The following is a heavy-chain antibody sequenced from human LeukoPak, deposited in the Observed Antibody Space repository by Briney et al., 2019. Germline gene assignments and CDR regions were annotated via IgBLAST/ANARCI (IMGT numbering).Heavy chain of an antibody. Sequence: GGALRLSCSASGFTFSSDAMHWGRQAPGKGLEYVSAISSNGGSTYYADSVKGRFTLSRDNSKNTLYLQMSSLRAEDTAVYYCVKDRDHSGWGDLDYWGQGTLVTVSS. CDR3: VKDRDHSGWGDLDY. D-gene: IGHD6-19*01. J-gene: IGHJ4*02. CDR2: ISSNGGST. V-gene: IGHV3-64D*06. CDR1: GFTFSSDA.